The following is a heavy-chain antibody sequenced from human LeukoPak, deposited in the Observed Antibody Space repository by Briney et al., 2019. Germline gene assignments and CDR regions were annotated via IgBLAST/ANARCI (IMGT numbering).Heavy chain of an antibody. J-gene: IGHJ5*02. CDR1: GGSVSSGSYY. D-gene: IGHD6-13*01. CDR3: AGAFQIAAAALNWFDP. Sequence: SETLSLTCTVSGGSVSSGSYYWSWIRQPPGKGPEWIGYIYYSGSTNYNPSLKSRVTISVDTSKNQFSLKLSSVTAADTAVYYCAGAFQIAAAALNWFDPWGQGTLVTVSS. CDR2: IYYSGST. V-gene: IGHV4-61*01.